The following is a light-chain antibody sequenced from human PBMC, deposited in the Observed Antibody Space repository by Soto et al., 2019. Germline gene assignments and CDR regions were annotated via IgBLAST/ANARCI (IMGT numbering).Light chain of an antibody. CDR3: QQGGS. Sequence: EIVLTQFPATLSLSTGEEDTLSCRASQSFGTSLAWYQQRPAQAPRRLIYDTFKVASGVPARFSGSGSGADFTLTISGLEPEDFAVYYCQQGGSFGGGTKVEIK. J-gene: IGKJ4*01. CDR1: QSFGTS. CDR2: DTF. V-gene: IGKV3-11*01.